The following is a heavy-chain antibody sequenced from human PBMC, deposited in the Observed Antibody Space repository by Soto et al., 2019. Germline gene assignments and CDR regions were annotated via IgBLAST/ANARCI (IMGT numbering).Heavy chain of an antibody. CDR1: GGSISSYY. V-gene: IGHV4-59*01. Sequence: SETLSLTCTVSGGSISSYYWSWIRQPPGKGLEWIGYIYYSGSTNYNPSLKSRVTISVDTSKNQFSLKLSSVTAADTAVHYCARDRRYGDFDYWGQGTLVTVSS. CDR2: IYYSGST. D-gene: IGHD4-17*01. CDR3: ARDRRYGDFDY. J-gene: IGHJ4*02.